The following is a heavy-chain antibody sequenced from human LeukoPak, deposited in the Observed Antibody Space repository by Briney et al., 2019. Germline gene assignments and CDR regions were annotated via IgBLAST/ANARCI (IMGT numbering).Heavy chain of an antibody. CDR2: IYHSGTT. J-gene: IGHJ2*01. Sequence: SETLSLTCSVFGYSISSGYSWGWIRQPPGKGLEWIGIIYHSGTTYYNPSLRSRVIISVDTSKNQFSLKLRSVTAADTAVYYCARGGTVTTGWYFDLWGRGTLVTVSS. CDR3: ARGGTVTTGWYFDL. CDR1: GYSISSGYS. D-gene: IGHD4-17*01. V-gene: IGHV4-38-2*02.